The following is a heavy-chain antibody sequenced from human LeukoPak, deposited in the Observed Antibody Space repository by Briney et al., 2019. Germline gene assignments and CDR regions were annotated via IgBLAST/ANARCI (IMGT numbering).Heavy chain of an antibody. J-gene: IGHJ4*02. V-gene: IGHV1-69*05. CDR1: GGTFSSYA. CDR2: IIPIFGTA. Sequence: ASVKVSCKASGGTFSSYAISWVRQAPGQGLEWMGRIIPIFGTANYAQKFQGRVTITTDESTSTAYMELSSLRSEDTVVYYCARGIRDYYFDYWGQGTLVTVSS. CDR3: ARGIRDYYFDY. D-gene: IGHD5-18*01.